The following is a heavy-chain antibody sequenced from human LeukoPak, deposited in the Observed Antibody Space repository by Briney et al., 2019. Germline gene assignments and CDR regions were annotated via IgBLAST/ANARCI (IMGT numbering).Heavy chain of an antibody. D-gene: IGHD2-21*01. Sequence: SETLSLTCTVSGGSISSGTYYWDWIRQAPGKGLEWIGNIYHSGIAYYNPSLESRVTMSVDTSKNQFSLELNSLTAADTAVYYCARHHSALNWFDPWGQGTLVTVSS. CDR3: ARHHSALNWFDP. J-gene: IGHJ5*02. V-gene: IGHV4-39*01. CDR2: IYHSGIA. CDR1: GGSISSGTYY.